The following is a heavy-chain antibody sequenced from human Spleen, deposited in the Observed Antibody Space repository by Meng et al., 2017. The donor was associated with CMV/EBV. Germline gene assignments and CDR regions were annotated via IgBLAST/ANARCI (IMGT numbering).Heavy chain of an antibody. CDR3: AKDRLATAKYYYGMDV. J-gene: IGHJ6*02. CDR1: GFTFSTYG. CDR2: IWSDGSNK. D-gene: IGHD3-16*01. Sequence: GGSLRLSCAASGFTFSTYGMHWVRQAPGKGLEWVAFIWSDGSNKYNADSVKGRLTVSRDNSKNTLYLQMNSLRAEDTAVYYCAKDRLATAKYYYGMDVWGQGTTVTVSS. V-gene: IGHV3-30*02.